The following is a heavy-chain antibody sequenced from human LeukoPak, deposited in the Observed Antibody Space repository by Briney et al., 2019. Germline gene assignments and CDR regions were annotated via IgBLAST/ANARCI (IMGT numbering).Heavy chain of an antibody. V-gene: IGHV3-23*01. CDR3: ARSETSGSYYYYGMDI. CDR1: GFDFNDFA. CDR2: MSGSGDTT. D-gene: IGHD3-10*01. J-gene: IGHJ6*02. Sequence: GGSLRPSCAASGFDFNDFAMTWVRQAPGKGLEWVSSMSGSGDTTEYAASVKGRFTISRDNSKNVLYLQMNSLRAEDTAVYYCARSETSGSYYYYGMDIWGQGTTVTVSS.